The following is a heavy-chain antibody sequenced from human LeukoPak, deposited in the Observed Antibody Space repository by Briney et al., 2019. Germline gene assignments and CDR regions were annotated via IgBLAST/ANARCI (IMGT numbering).Heavy chain of an antibody. CDR3: AATTLIAAIDY. D-gene: IGHD6-13*01. CDR2: IYNGGST. V-gene: IGHV3-66*01. Sequence: GGSLRLSCAASGFTVSSNYMSWVRQAPGKGLEWVSVIYNGGSTYYADSVKGRFTISRDNSKNTLYLQMNSLRAEDTAVYYCAATTLIAAIDYWGQGTLVTVSS. CDR1: GFTVSSNY. J-gene: IGHJ4*02.